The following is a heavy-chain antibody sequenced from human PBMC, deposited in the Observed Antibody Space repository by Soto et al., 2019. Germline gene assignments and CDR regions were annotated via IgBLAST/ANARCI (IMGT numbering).Heavy chain of an antibody. Sequence: QGQLVESGGGVVQPGRSLRLSCAASGFTFSSYGMHWVRQAPGKGLEWVAVISYDGSNKYYADSVKGRFTISRDNSKNTLYLQMNSLRAEDTAVYYCAKDRRKVVVAAPFDYWGQGTLVTVSS. J-gene: IGHJ4*02. V-gene: IGHV3-30*18. CDR1: GFTFSSYG. CDR2: ISYDGSNK. D-gene: IGHD2-15*01. CDR3: AKDRRKVVVAAPFDY.